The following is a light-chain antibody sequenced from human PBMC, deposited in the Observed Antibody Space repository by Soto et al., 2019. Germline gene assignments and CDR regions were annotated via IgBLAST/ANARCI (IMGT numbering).Light chain of an antibody. J-gene: IGKJ5*01. CDR3: QQRSNWSIT. CDR1: QSVSSY. Sequence: EIVLTQSPATLSLSPGERATLSCRASQSVSSYLAWYQQKPGQAPRLLIYDASNRATGIPARFSGGGSGTDFTLTISSLEPEDFAVYYWQQRSNWSITFGQGTRLDIK. CDR2: DAS. V-gene: IGKV3-11*01.